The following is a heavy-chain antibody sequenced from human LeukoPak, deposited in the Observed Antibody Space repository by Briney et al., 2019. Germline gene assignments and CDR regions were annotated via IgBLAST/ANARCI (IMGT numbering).Heavy chain of an antibody. J-gene: IGHJ4*02. Sequence: GGSLRLSCAAPGFTFSSYSMKWVRRAPGKGQEWVPFISSSSSYIYYADSGKGRFTISRDNAKNSLYLQMNSLRAEDTAVYYCARDGEYYYDSSGYYFDYWGQGTLVTVSS. CDR1: GFTFSSYS. CDR3: ARDGEYYYDSSGYYFDY. D-gene: IGHD3-22*01. CDR2: ISSSSSYI. V-gene: IGHV3-21*03.